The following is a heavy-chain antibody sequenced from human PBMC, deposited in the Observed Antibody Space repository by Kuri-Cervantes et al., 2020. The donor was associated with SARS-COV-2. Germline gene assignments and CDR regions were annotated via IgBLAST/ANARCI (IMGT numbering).Heavy chain of an antibody. CDR1: GFTFSSYS. Sequence: GESLKISCAASGFTFSSYSMNWVRQAPGKGLVWVSRINSEGSSTSYADSVKGRFTISIANAKSTLYLQMNRLRAEDTAVYYCARDLYYDFWSGSLTRQYGMDVWGQGTTVTVSS. CDR2: INSEGSST. V-gene: IGHV3-74*01. J-gene: IGHJ6*02. CDR3: ARDLYYDFWSGSLTRQYGMDV. D-gene: IGHD3-3*01.